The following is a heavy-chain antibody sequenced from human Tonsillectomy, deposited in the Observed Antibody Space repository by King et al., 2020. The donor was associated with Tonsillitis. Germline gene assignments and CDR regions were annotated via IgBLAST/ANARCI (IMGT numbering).Heavy chain of an antibody. D-gene: IGHD3-10*01. V-gene: IGHV3-30*02. CDR3: AKDRLIFSGSGPNWFDP. CDR1: GFTFSSYG. J-gene: IGHJ5*02. Sequence: VQLVESGGGVVQPGGSLRLSCAASGFTFSSYGMHWVRQAPGKGLEWVAFIRYDGSNKYYADSVKGRFTISRDNSKNTLYLQMNSLRAEDTDVYYCAKDRLIFSGSGPNWFDPWGQGTLVTVSS. CDR2: IRYDGSNK.